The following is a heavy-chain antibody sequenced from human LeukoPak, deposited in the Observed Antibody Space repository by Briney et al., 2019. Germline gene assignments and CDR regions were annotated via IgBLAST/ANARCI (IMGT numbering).Heavy chain of an antibody. CDR3: AKEFCSGGNCYWAHFDY. D-gene: IGHD2-15*01. J-gene: IGHJ4*02. CDR2: ISYDGSNK. Sequence: GGSLRLSCAASGFIISSYGMHWVRQAPGKGLEWVAVISYDGSNKYYADSVKGRFTISRDNSKNTLYLQMNSLRAEDTAVYYCAKEFCSGGNCYWAHFDYWGQGTLVTVSS. V-gene: IGHV3-30*18. CDR1: GFIISSYG.